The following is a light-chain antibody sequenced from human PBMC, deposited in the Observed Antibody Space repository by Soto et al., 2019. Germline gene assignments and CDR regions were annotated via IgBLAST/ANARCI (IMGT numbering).Light chain of an antibody. Sequence: QSALTQPASVSGSPGQSITISCTGTNSDVGGYNYVSWYQQHPGKAPKFIIYEVSNRPSGVSNRFSGSKSGNTASLTISGLQAEDEADYYCSSYASSVSYVFGTGTKLTVL. CDR1: NSDVGGYNY. CDR3: SSYASSVSYV. J-gene: IGLJ1*01. CDR2: EVS. V-gene: IGLV2-14*01.